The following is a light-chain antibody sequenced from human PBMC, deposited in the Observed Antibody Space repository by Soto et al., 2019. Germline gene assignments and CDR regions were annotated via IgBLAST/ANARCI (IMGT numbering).Light chain of an antibody. CDR3: QQYNNWPSA. Sequence: VLTPSPAPLSLSPGVRVTLFCMSSPSVTKYLAWYHQKPSQAPKLLIYCASTRDTGIPDRFSGSGSGTEFTLTISSLQSEDFAVYYCQQYNNWPSAFGRGTKV. J-gene: IGKJ4*01. V-gene: IGKV3-15*01. CDR2: CAS. CDR1: PSVTKY.